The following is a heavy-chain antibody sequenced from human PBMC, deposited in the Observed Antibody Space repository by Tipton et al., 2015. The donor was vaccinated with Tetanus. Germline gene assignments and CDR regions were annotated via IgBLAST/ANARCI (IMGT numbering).Heavy chain of an antibody. D-gene: IGHD2/OR15-2a*01. J-gene: IGHJ4*02. CDR1: GGSFSAYY. CDR3: TRANHEFLKKGPFDS. V-gene: IGHV3-11*01. CDR2: SSSRGTTT. Sequence: LSLTCAVYGGSFSAYYWSWIRQAPGKGLEWISYSSSRGTTTYYTDSVRGRFTISRDNAKNSLYLLLNSLRADDTAVYYCTRANHEFLKKGPFDSWGQGTLVIVS.